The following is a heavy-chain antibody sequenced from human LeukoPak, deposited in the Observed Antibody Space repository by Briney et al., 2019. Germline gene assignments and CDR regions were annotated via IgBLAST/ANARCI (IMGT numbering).Heavy chain of an antibody. D-gene: IGHD2-21*01. CDR1: GFTFSSYS. V-gene: IGHV3-21*01. CDR2: ISSSSSYI. Sequence: SGGSLRLSCAASGFTFSSYSMNWVRQAPGKGLEWVSSISSSSSYIYYADSVKGRFTISRDNAKNSLYLQMNSLRAEDTAVYYCAREDVRLGVLFDYWGQGTLVTVSS. CDR3: AREDVRLGVLFDY. J-gene: IGHJ4*02.